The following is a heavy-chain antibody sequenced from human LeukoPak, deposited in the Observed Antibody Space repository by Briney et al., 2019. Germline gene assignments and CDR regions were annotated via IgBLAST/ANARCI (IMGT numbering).Heavy chain of an antibody. CDR1: GFTFSSYW. CDR3: ARRGAVAI. D-gene: IGHD6-19*01. V-gene: IGHV3-74*01. J-gene: IGHJ3*02. CDR2: IHSDGSST. Sequence: PGGSLRLSCAVSGFTFSSYWMEWVRQAPGKGLVWISRIHSDGSSTSYADSVKGRFTISRDNAKNTLYLQMNSLRADDTAVYYCARRGAVAIWGQGTMVTVSS.